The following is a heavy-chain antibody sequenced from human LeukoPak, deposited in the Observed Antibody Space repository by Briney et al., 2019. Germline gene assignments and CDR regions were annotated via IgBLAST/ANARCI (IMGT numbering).Heavy chain of an antibody. CDR3: GRDRGVAKWFDP. Sequence: SETLSLTCTVSGGSISSSSYYWGWIRQPPGKGLEWIGNIYYNGGTYYNPSLKSRVTISVDTSKNQFSLNLSSVTAADTAVYYCGRDRGVAKWFDPWGQGTLVTVSS. D-gene: IGHD3-10*01. CDR1: GGSISSSSYY. CDR2: IYYNGGT. J-gene: IGHJ5*02. V-gene: IGHV4-39*01.